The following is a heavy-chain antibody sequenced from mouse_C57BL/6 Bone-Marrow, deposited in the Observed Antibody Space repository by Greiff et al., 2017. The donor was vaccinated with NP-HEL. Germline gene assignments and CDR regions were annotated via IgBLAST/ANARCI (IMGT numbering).Heavy chain of an antibody. CDR1: GYSITSGYY. V-gene: IGHV3-6*01. D-gene: IGHD3-2*02. CDR2: ISYDGSN. J-gene: IGHJ1*03. Sequence: EVQLQQSGPGLVKPSQSLSLTCSVTGYSITSGYYWNWIRQFPGNKLEWMGYISYDGSNNYNPSLKNRISITRDTSKNQFFLKLNSVTTEDTATYYCARGCQGYFDVWGTGTTVTVSS. CDR3: ARGCQGYFDV.